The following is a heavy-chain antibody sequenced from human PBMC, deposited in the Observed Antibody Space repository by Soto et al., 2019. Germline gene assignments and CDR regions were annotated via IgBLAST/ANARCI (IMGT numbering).Heavy chain of an antibody. V-gene: IGHV3-30-3*01. CDR1: GFTFSSYA. J-gene: IGHJ4*02. CDR2: ISYDGSNK. Sequence: GGSLRLSCAASGFTFSSYAMHWVRQAPGKGLEWVAVISYDGSNKYYADSVKGRFTISRDNSKNTLYLQMNSLRAEDTAVYYCARVVGIAARFPMYSFDYWGQGTLVTVSS. D-gene: IGHD6-6*01. CDR3: ARVVGIAARFPMYSFDY.